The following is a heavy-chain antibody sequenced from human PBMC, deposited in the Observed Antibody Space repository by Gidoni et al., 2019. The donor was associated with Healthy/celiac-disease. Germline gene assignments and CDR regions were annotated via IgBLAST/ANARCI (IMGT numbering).Heavy chain of an antibody. D-gene: IGHD2-2*01. V-gene: IGHV1-69*01. CDR2: IIPIFGTA. J-gene: IGHJ4*02. CDR1: GGTFSSYA. Sequence: QVQLVQSGAEVKKPGSSVKVSCKASGGTFSSYAISWVRQAPGQGLEWMGGIIPIFGTANYAQKFQGRVTITADESTSTAYMELSSLRSEDTAVYYCARGGYCSSTSCYWLDYWGQGTLVTVSS. CDR3: ARGGYCSSTSCYWLDY.